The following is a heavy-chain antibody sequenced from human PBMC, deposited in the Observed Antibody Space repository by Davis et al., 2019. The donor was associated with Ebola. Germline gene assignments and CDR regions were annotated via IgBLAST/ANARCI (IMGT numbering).Heavy chain of an antibody. CDR1: GFTFSGSA. V-gene: IGHV3-73*01. CDR3: ISQAAPDYDSSGYYYVESDY. CDR2: IRSKANSYAT. D-gene: IGHD3-22*01. J-gene: IGHJ4*02. Sequence: GESLKISCAASGFTFSGSAMHWVRQASGKGLEWVGRIRSKANSYATAYAASAKGRFTISRDDSKNTAYLQMNSLKTEDTAVYYCISQAAPDYDSSGYYYVESDYWGQGTLVTVSS.